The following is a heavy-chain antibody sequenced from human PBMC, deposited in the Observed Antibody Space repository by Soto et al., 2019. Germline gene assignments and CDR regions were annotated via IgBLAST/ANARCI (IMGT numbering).Heavy chain of an antibody. J-gene: IGHJ4*02. CDR1: GFTFSSYA. Sequence: GSLRLSCAASGFTFSSYAMSWVRQAPGKGLEWVSAISGSGGSTYYADSVKGRFTISRDNSKNTLYLQMNSLRAEDTAVYYCAKDGDSSGYYYLDYFDYWGQGTLVTVSS. CDR3: AKDGDSSGYYYLDYFDY. V-gene: IGHV3-23*01. CDR2: ISGSGGST. D-gene: IGHD3-22*01.